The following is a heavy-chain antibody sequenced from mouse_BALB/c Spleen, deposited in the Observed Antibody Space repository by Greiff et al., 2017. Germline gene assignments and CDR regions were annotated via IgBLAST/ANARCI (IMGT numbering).Heavy chain of an antibody. V-gene: IGHV5-4*02. D-gene: IGHD2-14*01. CDR2: ISDGGSYT. CDR1: GFTFSDYY. J-gene: IGHJ4*01. CDR3: ARGGYRYPYAMDY. Sequence: DVQLVESGGGLVKPGGSLKLSCAASGFTFSDYYMYWVRQTPEKRLEWVATISDGGSYTYYPDSVKGRFTISRDNAKNNLYLQMSSLKSEDTAMYYCARGGYRYPYAMDYWGQGTSVTVSS.